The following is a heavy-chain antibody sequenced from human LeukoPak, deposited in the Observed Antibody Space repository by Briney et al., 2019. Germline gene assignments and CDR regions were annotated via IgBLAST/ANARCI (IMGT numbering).Heavy chain of an antibody. CDR2: INWNGGST. CDR3: ARRDYDENAFDI. D-gene: IGHD4-17*01. CDR1: GFTFDDYG. J-gene: IGHJ3*02. Sequence: PGGSLSLSCAASGFTFDDYGMSWVRQAPGKGLEWVSGINWNGGSTGYADSVKGRFTISRDNAKNSLYLQMNSLRAEDTALYYCARRDYDENAFDIWGQGTMVTVSS. V-gene: IGHV3-20*04.